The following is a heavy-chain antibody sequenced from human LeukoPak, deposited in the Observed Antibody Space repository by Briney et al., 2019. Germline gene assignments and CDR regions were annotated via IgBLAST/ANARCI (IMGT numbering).Heavy chain of an antibody. D-gene: IGHD3-9*01. CDR2: INPNSGGT. CDR1: GYTFTGYY. V-gene: IGHV1-2*02. J-gene: IGHJ4*02. Sequence: ASVXVSCKASGYTFTGYYMHWVRQAPGQGLEWMGXINPNSGGTNYAQKFQGRVTMTRDTSISTAYMELSRLRSDDTAVYYCARVGSITISKGYFDYWGQGTLVTVSS. CDR3: ARVGSITISKGYFDY.